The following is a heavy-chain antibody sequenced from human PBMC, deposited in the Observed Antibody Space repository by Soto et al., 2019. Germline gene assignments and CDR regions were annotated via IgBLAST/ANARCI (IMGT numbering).Heavy chain of an antibody. J-gene: IGHJ4*02. D-gene: IGHD3-3*01. CDR3: ARDKRDLRFLEWSYYFDF. CDR1: GFTFSSYS. V-gene: IGHV3-30-3*01. CDR2: ISYDGSNK. Sequence: GGSLRLSCAASGFTFSSYSMHWVRPAPGKGLEWVAVISYDGSNKYYADSVKGRFTISRDNSKNTLYLQMNSLRAEDTAVYYCARDKRDLRFLEWSYYFDFWGPGTLVTVSS.